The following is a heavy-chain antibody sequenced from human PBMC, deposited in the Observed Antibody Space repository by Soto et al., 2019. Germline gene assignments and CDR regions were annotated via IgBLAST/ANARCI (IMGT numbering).Heavy chain of an antibody. CDR2: IHPSGGGT. D-gene: IGHD2-21*02. CDR3: PRGGHIAVVTASLDN. Sequence: QVQLVQSGAEVRKPGASVKVSCKPSGYTFNTYYLHWLRQAPGQALEWMGVIHPSGGGTTYAQKFLCRDDVPRDTSATTCFMELSSLKSDDTAVYYCPRGGHIAVVTASLDNWGQGTLVTVSS. CDR1: GYTFNTYY. V-gene: IGHV1-46*02. J-gene: IGHJ4*02.